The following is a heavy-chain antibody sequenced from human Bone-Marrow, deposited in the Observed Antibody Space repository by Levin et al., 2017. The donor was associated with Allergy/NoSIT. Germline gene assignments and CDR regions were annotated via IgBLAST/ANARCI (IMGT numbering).Heavy chain of an antibody. CDR2: MFYTGNT. J-gene: IGHJ4*02. CDR1: GGSITSSSYF. Sequence: PSETLSLTCTVSGGSITSSSYFWGWIRQPPGTGLEWIGTMFYTGNTYYNPSLQSRVTISVDTSKNQFSLRLTSVTAADTAVYYCARPMRDWGQGTLVTVSS. V-gene: IGHV4-39*01. CDR3: ARPMRD.